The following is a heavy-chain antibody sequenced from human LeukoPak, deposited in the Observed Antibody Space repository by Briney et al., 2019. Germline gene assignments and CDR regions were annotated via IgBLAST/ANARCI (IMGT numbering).Heavy chain of an antibody. CDR2: ISAYNGHT. J-gene: IGHJ2*01. V-gene: IGHV1-18*01. Sequence: ASVKVSCKASGYTFTTHQITWVGQAPGQGLEWMGWISAYNGHTKLAQKFQGRVTMTRDISTSTAYMELRSLRSDDTAVYYCAREGSSSWSGYFDLWGRGNLVTVSS. D-gene: IGHD6-13*01. CDR3: AREGSSSWSGYFDL. CDR1: GYTFTTHQ.